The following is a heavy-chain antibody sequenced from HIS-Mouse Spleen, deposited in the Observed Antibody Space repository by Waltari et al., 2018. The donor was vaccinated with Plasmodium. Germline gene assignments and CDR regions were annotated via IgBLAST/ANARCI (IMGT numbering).Heavy chain of an antibody. CDR2: IWYDGSNK. J-gene: IGHJ3*02. V-gene: IGHV3-33*06. CDR1: GFTFSSYG. Sequence: QVQLVESGGGVVQPGRSLKLSCAASGFTFSSYGQHWVRQAPGKGLEWVAVIWYDGSNKYYADSVKGRFTISRDNSKNTLYLQMNSLRAEDTAVYYCAKLCYYGSGSYYHDAFDIWGQGTMVTVSS. D-gene: IGHD3-10*01. CDR3: AKLCYYGSGSYYHDAFDI.